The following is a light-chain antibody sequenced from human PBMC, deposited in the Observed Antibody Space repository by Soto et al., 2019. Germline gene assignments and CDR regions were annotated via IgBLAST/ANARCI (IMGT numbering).Light chain of an antibody. V-gene: IGKV1-12*01. CDR1: QDILSW. CDR3: QQPNTCPIT. CDR2: ASS. J-gene: IGKJ3*01. Sequence: DIQMTQSPSSVSASVGDTVTITCRASQDILSWLAWYQQKPGEAPRLLIYASSNLQSGVPSRFSGSRSGTDFTLTLSSLHPEDFATYYCQQPNTCPITFGPGTRLDIK.